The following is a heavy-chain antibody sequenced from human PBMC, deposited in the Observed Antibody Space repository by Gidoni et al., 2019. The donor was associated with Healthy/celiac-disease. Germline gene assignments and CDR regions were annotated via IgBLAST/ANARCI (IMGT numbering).Heavy chain of an antibody. CDR1: GYSFTSYW. V-gene: IGHV5-51*01. Sequence: EVQLVQSGAEVKKPGESLKISCKGSGYSFTSYWLGWVRQMPGKGLEWMGIIYPGDSDTRYSPSFQGQVTISADKSISTAYLQWSSLKASDTAMYYCARSRPNIDSGSYWTYYFDYWGQGTLVTVSS. J-gene: IGHJ4*02. CDR3: ARSRPNIDSGSYWTYYFDY. CDR2: IYPGDSDT. D-gene: IGHD1-26*01.